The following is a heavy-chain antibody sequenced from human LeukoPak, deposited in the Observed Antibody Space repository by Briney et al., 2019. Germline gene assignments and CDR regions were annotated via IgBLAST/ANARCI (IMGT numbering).Heavy chain of an antibody. CDR3: ALRYCGDGSCYFDY. CDR1: SGSISSNNYF. J-gene: IGHJ4*02. V-gene: IGHV4-39*01. CDR2: FYYTENI. D-gene: IGHD2-15*01. Sequence: SETLSLTCTVSSGSISSNNYFWGWIRQPPGMGLEWIGSFYYTENIYYNPSLKSRVTISVDKSKRQISLRLSSVTATDTAVYYCALRYCGDGSCYFDYWGQGTLVTVSS.